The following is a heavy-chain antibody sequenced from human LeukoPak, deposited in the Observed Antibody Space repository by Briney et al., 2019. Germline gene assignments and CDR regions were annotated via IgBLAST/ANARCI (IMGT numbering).Heavy chain of an antibody. J-gene: IGHJ4*02. V-gene: IGHV3-15*07. CDR2: IKSKTDGGTK. Sequence: GGSLRLSCAASGFTFSNAWMNWVRQAPGKGLEWVGRIKSKTDGGTKDYAAPVKGRFTISRDDSKHTLYLQMNSLKTEDTAVYYCTTFYGDYDPFYYWGQGTLVTVSS. CDR3: TTFYGDYDPFYY. D-gene: IGHD4-17*01. CDR1: GFTFSNAW.